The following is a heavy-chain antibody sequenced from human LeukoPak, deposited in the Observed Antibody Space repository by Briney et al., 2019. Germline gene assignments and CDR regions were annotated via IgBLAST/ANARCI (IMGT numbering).Heavy chain of an antibody. D-gene: IGHD3-22*01. J-gene: IGHJ3*02. CDR2: IIPIFHTA. Sequence: GASVKVSCKASGDTFSSHGISWVRQAPGQGLEWMGGIIPIFHTANYAQNFQDRLTITTDESTNTVYMELSSPRSEDTAVYYCARDYNYDSSAYDDALDIWGQGTMVTVSS. CDR3: ARDYNYDSSAYDDALDI. V-gene: IGHV1-69*05. CDR1: GDTFSSHG.